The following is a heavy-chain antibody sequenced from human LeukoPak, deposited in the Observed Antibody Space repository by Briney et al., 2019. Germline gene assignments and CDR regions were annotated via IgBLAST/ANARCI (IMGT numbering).Heavy chain of an antibody. D-gene: IGHD5-24*01. V-gene: IGHV1-8*01. Sequence: ASVKVSCKASGYTFNNYDINWVRQAPGQGLEWMGWMNPNSGNTGYAQKFQGRFTLTRETFISTAYMELSSLRSDDTAVYYCVRAMAPLDTFNYQYAMDVWGQGTMVTISS. CDR3: VRAMAPLDTFNYQYAMDV. CDR1: GYTFNNYD. CDR2: MNPNSGNT. J-gene: IGHJ6*02.